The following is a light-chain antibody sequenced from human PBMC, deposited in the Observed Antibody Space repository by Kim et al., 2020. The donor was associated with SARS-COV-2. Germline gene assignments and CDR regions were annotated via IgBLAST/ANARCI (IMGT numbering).Light chain of an antibody. CDR3: AAWDDSLSANVV. Sequence: ALTQPPSASGTPGQRVTISCSGSSSNIGSNYVYWYQQLPGTAPKLLIYRNNQRPSGVPDRFSGSKSGTSASLAISGLRSEDEADYYCAAWDDSLSANVVFGGGTQLTVL. CDR2: RNN. CDR1: SSNIGSNY. J-gene: IGLJ2*01. V-gene: IGLV1-47*01.